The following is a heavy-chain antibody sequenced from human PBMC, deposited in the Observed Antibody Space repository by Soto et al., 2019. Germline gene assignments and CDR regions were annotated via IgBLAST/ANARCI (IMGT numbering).Heavy chain of an antibody. Sequence: QVQLVQSGAEVKKPGASVKVSCKASGYTFTSYDINWVRQATGQGLEWMGWMNPNSGNTGYAQKFQGRVTMTRNTSISTAYMELSSLRSEDTAVYYFARVLRFLEWLPPDGMDVWGQGTTVTVSS. D-gene: IGHD3-3*01. J-gene: IGHJ6*02. CDR2: MNPNSGNT. CDR3: ARVLRFLEWLPPDGMDV. CDR1: GYTFTSYD. V-gene: IGHV1-8*01.